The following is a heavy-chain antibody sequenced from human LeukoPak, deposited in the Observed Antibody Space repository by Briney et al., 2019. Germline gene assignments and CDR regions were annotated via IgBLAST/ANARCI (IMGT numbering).Heavy chain of an antibody. CDR3: ARDPLGNCTSTSCPRGPFDS. CDR2: ISRTGTYT. CDR1: GFTFSSYI. V-gene: IGHV3-21*01. Sequence: GGSLRLSCAASGFTFSSYIMNWVRQVPGKGLEWVSSISRTGTYTFFADSVKDRFTISRDNGKNSLYLQMNSLRPEDTAIYYCARDPLGNCTSTSCPRGPFDSWGQGTLVIVSS. J-gene: IGHJ5*01. D-gene: IGHD2-2*01.